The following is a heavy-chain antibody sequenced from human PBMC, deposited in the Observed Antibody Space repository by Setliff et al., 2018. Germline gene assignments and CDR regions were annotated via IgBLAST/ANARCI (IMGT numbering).Heavy chain of an antibody. Sequence: PSETLSLTCTVSGDSISSYYWSWIRQPPGKGLEWIGYIHISGSTNYNPSLKSRVTISVDTSKNQFSLKLSSVTAEDTAVYYCVRDSPYCVNGVCRGYWGQGTQVTVSS. V-gene: IGHV4-4*08. D-gene: IGHD2-21*01. CDR1: GDSISSYY. CDR2: IHISGST. J-gene: IGHJ4*02. CDR3: VRDSPYCVNGVCRGY.